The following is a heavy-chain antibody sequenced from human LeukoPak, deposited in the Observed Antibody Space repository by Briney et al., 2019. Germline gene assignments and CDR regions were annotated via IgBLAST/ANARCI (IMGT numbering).Heavy chain of an antibody. Sequence: SQTLSLTCAISGDSVSSNSAAWNWIRQSPSRGLEWLGRTYYRSKWYNDYAVSVKSRIIINPDTSKNQFSLQLNSVTPEDTAVYFCARGDRFGESEYDYWGQGTLVTVSS. J-gene: IGHJ4*02. V-gene: IGHV6-1*01. CDR3: ARGDRFGESEYDY. CDR1: GDSVSSNSAA. D-gene: IGHD3-10*01. CDR2: TYYRSKWYN.